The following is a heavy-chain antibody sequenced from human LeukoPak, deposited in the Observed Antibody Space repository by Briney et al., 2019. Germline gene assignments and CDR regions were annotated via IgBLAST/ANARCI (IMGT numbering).Heavy chain of an antibody. Sequence: GGSLRLSCAASGFTFSNYWMSWVRQAPGKGLEWVANIKQDGSERSYVDPVKGRFTISRDNAKSSLYLQMNSLRAEDTAVYYCARVLWLPLRYFDYWGQGTLVAVSS. CDR1: GFTFSNYW. CDR3: ARVLWLPLRYFDY. V-gene: IGHV3-7*03. D-gene: IGHD5-12*01. J-gene: IGHJ4*02. CDR2: IKQDGSER.